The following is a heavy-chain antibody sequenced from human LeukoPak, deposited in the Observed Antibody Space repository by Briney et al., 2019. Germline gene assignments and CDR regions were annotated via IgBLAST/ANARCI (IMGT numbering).Heavy chain of an antibody. CDR2: INWNGGST. CDR3: ARGYCSSASCYFDY. CDR1: GFTFSSFW. V-gene: IGHV3-20*04. J-gene: IGHJ4*02. Sequence: PGGSLRLSCAASGFTFSSFWMHWVRQAPGRGLEWVSGINWNGGSTGYADSVKGRFTISRDNAKNSLYLQMNSLRAEDTALYYCARGYCSSASCYFDYWGQGTLVTVSS. D-gene: IGHD2-2*01.